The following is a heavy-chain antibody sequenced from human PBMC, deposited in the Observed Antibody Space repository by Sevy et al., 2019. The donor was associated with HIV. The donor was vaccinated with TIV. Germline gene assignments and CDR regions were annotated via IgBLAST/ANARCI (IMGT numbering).Heavy chain of an antibody. CDR3: AKGGNTYGHHFDY. D-gene: IGHD5-18*01. CDR2: ITWDGGNT. J-gene: IGHJ4*02. CDR1: GFTFDDYT. V-gene: IGHV3-43*01. Sequence: GGSLRLSCAASGFTFDDYTMHWVRQAPGKGLEWVSLITWDGGNTYYADPVKGRFTVSRDNGKDSLYLQMNSLRTEDTALYYCAKGGNTYGHHFDYWGQGTLVTVSS.